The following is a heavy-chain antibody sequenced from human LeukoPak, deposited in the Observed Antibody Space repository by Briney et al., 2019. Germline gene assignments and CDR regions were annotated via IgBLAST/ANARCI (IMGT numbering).Heavy chain of an antibody. J-gene: IGHJ5*02. V-gene: IGHV4-34*01. D-gene: IGHD2-15*01. CDR2: INHSGST. CDR3: ARVGWDMAFDP. Sequence: PSETLSLTCAVYGGSFSGYYWSWIRQPPGKGLEWIGEINHSGSTNYNPSLKSRVTISVDTSKNQFSLKLSSVTAADTAVYYCARVGWDMAFDPWGQGTLVTVSS. CDR1: GGSFSGYY.